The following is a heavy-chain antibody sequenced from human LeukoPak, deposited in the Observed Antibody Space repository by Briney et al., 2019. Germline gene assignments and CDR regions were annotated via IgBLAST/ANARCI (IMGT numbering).Heavy chain of an antibody. Sequence: GESLKISCKGSGYSFTSYWIGWVRQMPGKGLEWMGIIYPGDSDTRYSPSFQGQVTISADKSISTAYLQWSSLKVSDTAMYYCARGGLRYSGYDNFDYWGQGTLVTVSS. D-gene: IGHD5-12*01. CDR2: IYPGDSDT. J-gene: IGHJ4*02. V-gene: IGHV5-51*01. CDR1: GYSFTSYW. CDR3: ARGGLRYSGYDNFDY.